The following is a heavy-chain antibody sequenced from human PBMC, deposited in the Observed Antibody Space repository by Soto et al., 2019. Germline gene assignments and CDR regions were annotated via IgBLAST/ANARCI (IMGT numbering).Heavy chain of an antibody. CDR3: ARDRTRPDRGVYSSGSGY. V-gene: IGHV1-69*06. Sequence: SVKVSCKASGGTFSSYAISWVRQAPGQGLEWMGGIIPIFGTANYAQKFQGRVTITADKSTSTAYMELSSLRSEDTAVYYCARDRTRPDRGVYSSGSGYWGQGTLVTVSS. CDR2: IIPIFGTA. CDR1: GGTFSSYA. D-gene: IGHD6-19*01. J-gene: IGHJ4*02.